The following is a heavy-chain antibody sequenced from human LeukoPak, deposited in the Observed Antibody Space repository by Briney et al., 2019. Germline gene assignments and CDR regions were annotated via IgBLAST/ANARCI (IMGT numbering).Heavy chain of an antibody. V-gene: IGHV3-23*01. D-gene: IGHD1-14*01. CDR3: AKTPNPETNYYYYYAMDV. J-gene: IGHJ6*02. Sequence: GGSLRLSCAASGFTFSSYAMSWVRQGPGKGLEWVSSISARGGGTYYADSVQGRFTISRDNSKNTLYLQMNSLRAEDTAVYYCAKTPNPETNYYYYYAMDVWGQGTTVTVSS. CDR2: ISARGGGT. CDR1: GFTFSSYA.